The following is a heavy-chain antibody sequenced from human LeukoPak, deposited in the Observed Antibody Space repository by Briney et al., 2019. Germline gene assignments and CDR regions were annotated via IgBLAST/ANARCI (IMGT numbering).Heavy chain of an antibody. D-gene: IGHD2-15*01. J-gene: IGHJ4*02. V-gene: IGHV4-34*01. Sequence: SETLSLTCAVYGESLNGYYWSWVRQPPGEGLEWIGEIYESGTTKYNPSLKSRVTISMVPSKQQFSLSLNSVTAADTAVYYCARGAWATRLGSRGLGTPVIVSS. CDR2: IYESGTT. CDR1: GESLNGYY. CDR3: ARGAWATRLGS.